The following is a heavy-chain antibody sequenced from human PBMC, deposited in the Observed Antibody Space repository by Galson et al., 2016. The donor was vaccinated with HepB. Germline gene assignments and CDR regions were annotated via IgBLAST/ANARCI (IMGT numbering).Heavy chain of an antibody. CDR3: ARGSGTFGARGGIDH. CDR1: GYSFNAYG. CDR2: ISGYNGMT. Sequence: SVKVSCKASGYSFNAYGLSWVRQAPGQGLEWMGWISGYNGMTRYTQKFQGRVTMTTDTSTSTAYMELSSLRSEDTAVFYCARGSGTFGARGGIDHWGQGTLVTVSS. D-gene: IGHD1-26*01. V-gene: IGHV1-18*01. J-gene: IGHJ4*02.